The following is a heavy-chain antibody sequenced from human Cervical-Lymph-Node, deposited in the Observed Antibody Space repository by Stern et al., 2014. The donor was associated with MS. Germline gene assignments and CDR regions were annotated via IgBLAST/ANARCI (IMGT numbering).Heavy chain of an antibody. J-gene: IGHJ4*02. Sequence: QVQLVQSGAEVKKPGASLKVSCKASGYTFPSDDINWVRQVPGQALEWMGWMNPDSGDTGYAQKFRGKFTITRDLSINTAYMEMTSLKSEDTAVYYCTRGWSAWGQGTLVTVSS. V-gene: IGHV1-8*01. CDR2: MNPDSGDT. CDR3: TRGWSA. D-gene: IGHD3-3*01. CDR1: GYTFPSDD.